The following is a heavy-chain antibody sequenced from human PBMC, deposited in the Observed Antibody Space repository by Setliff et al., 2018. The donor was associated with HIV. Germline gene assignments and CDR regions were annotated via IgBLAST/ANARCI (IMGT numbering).Heavy chain of an antibody. D-gene: IGHD3-3*01. Sequence: GSLRLSCAASGFTFSSYGMHWVRQAPGKGLEWVALIWYDGSNKDYADSVKGRFTISRDNSKNTLYLQMNSLRGEDTAVYYCAKAQWLLSHWGFDPWGQGTLVTVSS. V-gene: IGHV3-33*06. CDR1: GFTFSSYG. CDR2: IWYDGSNK. J-gene: IGHJ5*02. CDR3: AKAQWLLSHWGFDP.